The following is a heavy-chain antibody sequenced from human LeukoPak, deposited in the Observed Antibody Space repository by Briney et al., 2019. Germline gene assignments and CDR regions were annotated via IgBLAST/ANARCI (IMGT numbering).Heavy chain of an antibody. CDR2: ISSSGTII. J-gene: IGHJ4*02. V-gene: IGHV3-48*03. D-gene: IGHD1-14*01. CDR1: GFSFSSYE. CDR3: ARDHSPLDY. Sequence: PGGSLRLSCAASGFSFSSYEMNWVRQAPGKWLEWVSYISSSGTIIYYADSVKGRFTISRDNAKNSLYLQMNSLRAEDTAVYYCARDHSPLDYWGQGTRVTVSS.